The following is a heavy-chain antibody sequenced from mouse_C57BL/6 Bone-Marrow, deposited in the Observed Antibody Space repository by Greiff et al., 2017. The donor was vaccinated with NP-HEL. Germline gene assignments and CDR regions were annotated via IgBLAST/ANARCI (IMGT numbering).Heavy chain of an antibody. CDR2: IDPNSGGT. CDR1: GYTFTSYW. J-gene: IGHJ2*01. D-gene: IGHD2-3*01. CDR3: AREDMRFWGGFDY. V-gene: IGHV1-72*01. Sequence: QVQLQQPGAELVKPGASVKLSCKASGYTFTSYWMHWVKQRPGRGLEWIGRIDPNSGGTKYNEKFKSKATLTVDKPSSTAYMKLSSLTSEDSAVYYWAREDMRFWGGFDYWGQGTTLTVSS.